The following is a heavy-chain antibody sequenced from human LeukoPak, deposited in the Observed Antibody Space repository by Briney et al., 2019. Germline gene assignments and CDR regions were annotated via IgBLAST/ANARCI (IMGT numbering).Heavy chain of an antibody. V-gene: IGHV4-34*01. CDR3: ARDQGDYGDKGVFDY. Sequence: SETLSLTCAVYGGSFSGYYWSWIRQPPGKGLEWIGEINHSGSTNYNPSLKSRVTISVDTSKNQFSLKLSSVTAADTAVYYCARDQGDYGDKGVFDYWGQGTLVTVSS. J-gene: IGHJ4*02. D-gene: IGHD4-17*01. CDR1: GGSFSGYY. CDR2: INHSGST.